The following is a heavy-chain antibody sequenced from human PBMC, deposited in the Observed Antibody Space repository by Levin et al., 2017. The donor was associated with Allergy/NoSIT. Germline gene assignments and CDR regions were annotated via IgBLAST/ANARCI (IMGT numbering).Heavy chain of an antibody. D-gene: IGHD6-19*01. Sequence: PGGSLRLSCAASGFTFSTYAMRWVRQAPGKGLEWVSSISGSGDSTYYADSVKGRFTISRDNSKNTLFLQMNSLRVEDTAFYYCAKVKEQWALLAPFDYWGQGILVTVSS. V-gene: IGHV3-23*01. CDR2: ISGSGDST. CDR1: GFTFSTYA. CDR3: AKVKEQWALLAPFDY. J-gene: IGHJ4*02.